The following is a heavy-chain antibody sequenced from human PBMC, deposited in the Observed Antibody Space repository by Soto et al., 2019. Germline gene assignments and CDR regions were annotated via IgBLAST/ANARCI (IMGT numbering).Heavy chain of an antibody. CDR2: IWYDGSNK. J-gene: IGHJ6*02. D-gene: IGHD2-2*01. CDR3: ARDSGAADIVVVPAAYYYYYGMDV. CDR1: GFTFSSYG. Sequence: SLRLSCAASGFTFSSYGMHWVRQAPGKGLEWVAVIWYDGSNKYYADSVKGRFTISRDNSKNTLYLQMNSLRAEDTAVYYCARDSGAADIVVVPAAYYYYYGMDVWGQGTTVTVSS. V-gene: IGHV3-33*01.